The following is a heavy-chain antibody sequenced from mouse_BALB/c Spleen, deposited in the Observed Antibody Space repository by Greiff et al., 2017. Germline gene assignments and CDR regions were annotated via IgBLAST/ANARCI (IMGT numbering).Heavy chain of an antibody. Sequence: VQLQQSGAELVRPGSSVKISCKASGYAFSSYWMNWVKQRPGQGLEWIGQIYPGDGDTNYNGKFKGKATLTADKSSSTAYMQLSSLTSEDSAVYFCARERYYYGSSYYFDYWGQGTTLTVSS. CDR1: GYAFSSYW. V-gene: IGHV1-80*01. CDR3: ARERYYYGSSYYFDY. CDR2: IYPGDGDT. J-gene: IGHJ2*01. D-gene: IGHD1-1*01.